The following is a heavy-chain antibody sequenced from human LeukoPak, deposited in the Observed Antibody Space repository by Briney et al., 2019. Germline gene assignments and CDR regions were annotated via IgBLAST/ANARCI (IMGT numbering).Heavy chain of an antibody. V-gene: IGHV4-59*01. CDR1: GGSISGYY. D-gene: IGHD6-13*01. CDR3: ARGDSSSWYYFDY. Sequence: SETLSLTCTVSGGSISGYYWSWIRQPPGKGLEWIAYIYYNGISNYNPSLKSRVTISVDTSKNQFSLKLSSVTAADTAVYYCARGDSSSWYYFDYWGQGTLVTVSS. J-gene: IGHJ4*02. CDR2: IYYNGIS.